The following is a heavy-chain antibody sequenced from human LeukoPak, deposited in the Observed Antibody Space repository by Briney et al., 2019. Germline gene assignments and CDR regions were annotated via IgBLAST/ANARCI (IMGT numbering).Heavy chain of an antibody. V-gene: IGHV3-33*01. Sequence: PARSLRLSCAASGFSFNSYGMHWLRQAPGQGLDSVAVIWYDGSNKFYADSVKGRFTISRDNSENTLYLQMDSLRAEDTAVYYCARDPGVRWLVGFDYWGQGTLVTVSS. J-gene: IGHJ4*02. CDR1: GFSFNSYG. CDR3: ARDPGVRWLVGFDY. D-gene: IGHD6-19*01. CDR2: IWYDGSNK.